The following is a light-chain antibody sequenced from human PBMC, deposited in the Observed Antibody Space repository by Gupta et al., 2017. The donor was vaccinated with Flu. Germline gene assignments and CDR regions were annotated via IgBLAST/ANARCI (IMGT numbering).Light chain of an antibody. CDR1: QSVGRK. CDR2: GAS. CDR3: QLYNNWPPLT. Sequence: DIVMTHPPVTLAVSPGERATLSWRAMQSVGRKLAWYQQKVGQAPRLLIYGASTRATGIPARFSGSGSGTEFTLTISSRQSEDFGVYYCQLYNNWPPLTFGGGTKVEIK. V-gene: IGKV3-15*01. J-gene: IGKJ4*01.